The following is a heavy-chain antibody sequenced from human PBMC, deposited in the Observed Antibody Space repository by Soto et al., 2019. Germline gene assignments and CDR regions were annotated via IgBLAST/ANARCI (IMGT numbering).Heavy chain of an antibody. CDR3: ARDYYGSGAPDHYGMDV. D-gene: IGHD3-10*01. V-gene: IGHV1-3*01. Sequence: ASVKVSCKASGYTFTSYAMHWVRQAPGQRLEWMGWINAGNGNTKYSQKFQGRLTMTTDTSTSTAYMELTSLRSDDTAVYYCARDYYGSGAPDHYGMDVWGQGTTVTVSS. CDR1: GYTFTSYA. CDR2: INAGNGNT. J-gene: IGHJ6*02.